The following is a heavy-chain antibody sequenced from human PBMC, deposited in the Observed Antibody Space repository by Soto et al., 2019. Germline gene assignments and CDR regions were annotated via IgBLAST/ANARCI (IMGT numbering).Heavy chain of an antibody. CDR3: ARHVYSITIFGVVIAGRFDP. Sequence: PSETLSLTCTVSGGSISSSSYYWGWIRQPPGKGLEWIGSIYYSGSTYYNPSLKSRVTISVDTSKNQFSLKLSSVTAADTAVYYCARHVYSITIFGVVIAGRFDPWGQGTLVTVSS. CDR1: GGSISSSSYY. D-gene: IGHD3-3*01. J-gene: IGHJ5*02. V-gene: IGHV4-39*01. CDR2: IYYSGST.